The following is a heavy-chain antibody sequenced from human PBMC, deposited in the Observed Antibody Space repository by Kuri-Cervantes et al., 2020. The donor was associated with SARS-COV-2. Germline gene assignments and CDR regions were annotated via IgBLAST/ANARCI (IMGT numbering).Heavy chain of an antibody. J-gene: IGHJ5*02. CDR3: AAEEVGLDYGMGRGPEVWFDP. Sequence: SETLSLTCTVSGGSISSGGYYWSWIRQHPGKGLEWIGYIYYSGSTYYNPSLKSRVTISVDTSKNQFSLKLSSVTAADTAVYYCAAEEVGLDYGMGRGPEVWFDPWGQGTLVTVSS. V-gene: IGHV4-31*03. CDR2: IYYSGST. CDR1: GGSISSGGYY. D-gene: IGHD4-17*01.